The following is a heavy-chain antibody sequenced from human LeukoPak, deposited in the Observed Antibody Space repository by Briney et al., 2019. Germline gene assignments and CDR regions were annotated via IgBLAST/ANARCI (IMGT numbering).Heavy chain of an antibody. V-gene: IGHV1-46*01. CDR1: GYTFTSYY. Sequence: ASVKVSCKASGYTFTSYYVHWVRQAPGQGLEWMGIINPSGGSTSYAQKFQGRVTMTRDTSTSTVYMELSSLRSEDTAVYYCARAPARSYSSSWYGRDWFDPWGQGTLVTVSS. J-gene: IGHJ5*02. CDR2: INPSGGST. D-gene: IGHD6-13*01. CDR3: ARAPARSYSSSWYGRDWFDP.